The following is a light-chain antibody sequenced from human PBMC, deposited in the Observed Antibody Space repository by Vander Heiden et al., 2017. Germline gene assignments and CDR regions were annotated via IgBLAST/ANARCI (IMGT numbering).Light chain of an antibody. CDR3: QQLNSYPRT. J-gene: IGKJ1*01. CDR1: QGISSS. V-gene: IGKV1-9*01. Sequence: IQLTHSPSSLSASLGDRVTITCRASQGISSSLAWYQQKPGKAPNLLIYAASTLQSGVPSRFSGSGSGTDYTLTISSLQPEDFATYYCQQLNSYPRTFGQGTKVEIK. CDR2: AAS.